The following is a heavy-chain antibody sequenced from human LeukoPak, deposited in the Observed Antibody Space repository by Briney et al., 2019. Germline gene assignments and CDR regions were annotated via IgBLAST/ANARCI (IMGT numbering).Heavy chain of an antibody. CDR3: ARGGYYGSGSFYAPQRYGMDV. CDR1: GGSISSGGYY. Sequence: SQTLSLTCTDSGGSISSGGYYWSWIRQHSGKGLEWIGYIYYSGSTYYNPSLKSRVTISVDTSKNQFSLKLSSVTAADTAVYYCARGGYYGSGSFYAPQRYGMDVWGQGTTVTVSS. CDR2: IYYSGST. J-gene: IGHJ6*02. D-gene: IGHD3-10*01. V-gene: IGHV4-31*03.